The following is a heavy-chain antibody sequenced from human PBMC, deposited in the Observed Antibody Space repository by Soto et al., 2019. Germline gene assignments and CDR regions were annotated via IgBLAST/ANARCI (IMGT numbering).Heavy chain of an antibody. CDR3: ARGVYGSGNYYTGPSAFDI. D-gene: IGHD3-10*01. CDR2: TIPVFNTA. CDR1: GGTLSDYG. V-gene: IGHV1-69*06. J-gene: IGHJ3*02. Sequence: VASVKVSCKASGGTLSDYGVAWLRRAPGQGLEWMGGTIPVFNTAKYAQKFQGRVTVTADKFTNIAYMELSSLRSEDTAFYFCARGVYGSGNYYTGPSAFDIWGQGTMVTVSS.